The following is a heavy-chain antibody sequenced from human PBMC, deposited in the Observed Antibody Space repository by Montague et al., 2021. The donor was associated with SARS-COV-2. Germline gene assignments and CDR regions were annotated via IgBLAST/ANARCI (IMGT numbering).Heavy chain of an antibody. D-gene: IGHD5-18*01. V-gene: IGHV4-39*01. J-gene: IGHJ4*02. CDR2: IYYTENT. CDR3: ARPGSGYSYGSGTLDY. CDR1: GGSISNSIYY. Sequence: SETLSLTSTVSGGSISNSIYYWDWIRQPPGKGLEWIGSIYYTENTYYNPSLKSRVTISIDTSKNQFSLKLSSVPAADTAVYYCARPGSGYSYGSGTLDYWGQETLAPVTA.